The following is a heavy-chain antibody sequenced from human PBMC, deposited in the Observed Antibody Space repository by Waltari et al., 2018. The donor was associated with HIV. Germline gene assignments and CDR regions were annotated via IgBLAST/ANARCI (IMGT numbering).Heavy chain of an antibody. V-gene: IGHV4-34*01. Sequence: QVQLQQWGAGLLKPSETLSLTCAVYGGSFSGYYWSWIRQPPGKGLEWIGEINHSGSTNYHPSLQRRVTMSVDTSKNQCSLKLSSVTAADTAVYYCARGGDYYGAGSYYKLDYWGQGTLVTVSS. CDR2: INHSGST. CDR1: GGSFSGYY. J-gene: IGHJ4*02. CDR3: ARGGDYYGAGSYYKLDY. D-gene: IGHD3-10*01.